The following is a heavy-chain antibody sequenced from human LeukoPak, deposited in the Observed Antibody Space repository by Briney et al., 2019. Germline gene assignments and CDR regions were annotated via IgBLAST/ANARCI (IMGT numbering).Heavy chain of an antibody. CDR3: AKGKRYPDY. Sequence: GGSLRPSCVVSGFTFSESWMSWVRQAPGKGLGWVASLNLDGSDKYYVDSVKGRFTISRDNAKNSLYLQMDSLRVEDTAVYYCAKGKRYPDYWGQGTLVTVSS. V-gene: IGHV3-7*03. CDR2: LNLDGSDK. CDR1: GFTFSESW. D-gene: IGHD1-1*01. J-gene: IGHJ4*02.